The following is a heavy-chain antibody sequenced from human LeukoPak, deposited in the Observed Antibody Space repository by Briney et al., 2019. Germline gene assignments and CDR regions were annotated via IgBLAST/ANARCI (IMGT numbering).Heavy chain of an antibody. CDR1: GFTFSSYA. D-gene: IGHD1-26*01. CDR3: AKDTRGSTPRGFDP. Sequence: GGSLRLSCAASGFTFSSYAMTWVRQAPGKGLEWVSSISGSGGSTYYADSVKGRFPISRDSSKNTLYLQMNSLRAEDTAVYYCAKDTRGSTPRGFDPWGQGTLVTVSS. CDR2: ISGSGGST. J-gene: IGHJ5*02. V-gene: IGHV3-23*01.